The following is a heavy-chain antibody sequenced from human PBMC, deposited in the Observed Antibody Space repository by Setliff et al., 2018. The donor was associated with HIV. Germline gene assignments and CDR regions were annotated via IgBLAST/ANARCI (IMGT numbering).Heavy chain of an antibody. CDR1: GGALNNYA. CDR2: MNPKSGNT. Sequence: RASVKVSCKASGGALNNYASNWVRQAPGQGLEWMGWMNPKSGNTGYARKFQGRVTMTRKTSISTAYMELRSLRSDDTAVYYCARGYCSSTSCYGIYYFDNWGQGTPVTVSS. V-gene: IGHV1-8*02. D-gene: IGHD2-2*01. J-gene: IGHJ4*02. CDR3: ARGYCSSTSCYGIYYFDN.